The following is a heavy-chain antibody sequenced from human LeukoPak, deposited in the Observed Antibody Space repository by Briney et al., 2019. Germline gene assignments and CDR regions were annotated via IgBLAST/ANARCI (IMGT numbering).Heavy chain of an antibody. V-gene: IGHV3-23*01. CDR3: AKVRANRFASFDY. CDR1: GVTFSSYG. D-gene: IGHD1/OR15-1a*01. J-gene: IGHJ4*02. Sequence: GGSLRLSCAASGVTFSSYGMSWVRQAPGKGLEWVSGISGSGGTTYYADSVKGRFTISRDNSKITLYLQMNSLRAEDTAVYYCAKVRANRFASFDYWGQGALVTVRS. CDR2: ISGSGGTT.